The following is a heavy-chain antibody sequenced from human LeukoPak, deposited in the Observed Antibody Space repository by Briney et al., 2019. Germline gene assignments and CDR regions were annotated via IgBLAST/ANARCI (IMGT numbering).Heavy chain of an antibody. V-gene: IGHV1-46*02. CDR2: IRSNYNT. CDR1: GDTFNTCY. Sequence: GASVKVSCKAAGDTFNTCYIHWFRQAPGQGPEWMGIIRSNYNTVYAQKFQGRVTMTRDMSTSTVYMDLSSLRSDDTAVYYCARERPEVYYFDYWGQGTLVTVSS. J-gene: IGHJ4*02. CDR3: ARERPEVYYFDY.